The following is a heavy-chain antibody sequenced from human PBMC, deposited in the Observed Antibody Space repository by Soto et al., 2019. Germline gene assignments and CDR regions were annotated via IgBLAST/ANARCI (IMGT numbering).Heavy chain of an antibody. CDR2: ISYDGSNK. CDR1: GFTFSSYA. Sequence: GESLRLSCAASGFTFSSYAMHWVRQAPGKGLEWVAVISYDGSNKYYADSVKGRFTISRDNSKNTLYLQMNSLRAEDTAVYYCARESDSSSSPFYFDYWGQGTLVTVSS. CDR3: ARESDSSSSPFYFDY. D-gene: IGHD6-6*01. V-gene: IGHV3-30-3*01. J-gene: IGHJ4*02.